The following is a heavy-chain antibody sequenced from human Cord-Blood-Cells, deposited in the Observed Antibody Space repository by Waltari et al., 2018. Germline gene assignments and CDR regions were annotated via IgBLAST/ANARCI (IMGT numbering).Heavy chain of an antibody. D-gene: IGHD6-13*01. J-gene: IGHJ2*01. CDR1: GGSISSSSYY. Sequence: QLQLQESGPGLVKPSETLSLTCTVSGGSISSSSYYWGWIRQPPGQGLEWIGSIYYSGSTYYNPSLKSRVTISVDTSKNQFSLKLSSVTAADTAVYYCARHLTSSSWYGWYFDLWGRGTLVTVSS. V-gene: IGHV4-39*01. CDR2: IYYSGST. CDR3: ARHLTSSSWYGWYFDL.